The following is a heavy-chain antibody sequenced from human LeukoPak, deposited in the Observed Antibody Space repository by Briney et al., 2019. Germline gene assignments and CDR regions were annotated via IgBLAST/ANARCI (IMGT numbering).Heavy chain of an antibody. CDR1: GFTFSSYA. Sequence: PGGSLRLSSAAAGFTFSSYAMIWVRQAPGKGLEWVSTISGSGGSTYYADSVKGRFTISRDNSKNTLYLQMNSLRAEDTAVYYCAKDVSQYDSSGYYFDYWGQGTLVTVSS. D-gene: IGHD3-22*01. J-gene: IGHJ4*02. V-gene: IGHV3-23*01. CDR2: ISGSGGST. CDR3: AKDVSQYDSSGYYFDY.